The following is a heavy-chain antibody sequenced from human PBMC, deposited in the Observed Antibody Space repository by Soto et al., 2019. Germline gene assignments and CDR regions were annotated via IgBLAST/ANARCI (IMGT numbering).Heavy chain of an antibody. CDR1: GFTFSSYS. CDR3: ARDFVYYDSSGYSRYFDY. CDR2: ISSSSSTI. D-gene: IGHD3-22*01. J-gene: IGHJ4*02. V-gene: IGHV3-48*02. Sequence: TGGSLRLSCAASGFTFSSYSMNWVRQAPGKGLEWVSYISSSSSTIYYADSVKGRFTISRDNAKNSLYLQMNSLRDEDTAVYYCARDFVYYDSSGYSRYFDYWGQGTLVTVSS.